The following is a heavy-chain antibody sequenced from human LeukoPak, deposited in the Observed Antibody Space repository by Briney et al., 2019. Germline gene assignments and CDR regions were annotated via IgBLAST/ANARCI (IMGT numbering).Heavy chain of an antibody. V-gene: IGHV3-30*02. J-gene: IGHJ6*03. Sequence: GGSLRLSCVASGFSFSNYGMHWVRQAPGKGLEWMAFIEYDGSDKFYADSVKGRITISRDNSKNTLYLQMNGLRAEDTAVYFCAKGDSGSYYYYMDVWGKGTTATVSS. CDR2: IEYDGSDK. CDR1: GFSFSNYG. D-gene: IGHD3-10*01. CDR3: AKGDSGSYYYYMDV.